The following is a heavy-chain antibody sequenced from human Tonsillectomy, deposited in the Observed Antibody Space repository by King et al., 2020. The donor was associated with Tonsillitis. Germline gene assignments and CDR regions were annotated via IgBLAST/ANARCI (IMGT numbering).Heavy chain of an antibody. CDR2: ISRTGSTI. V-gene: IGHV3-48*02. J-gene: IGHJ6*02. CDR3: ARDNDLWSGYYYYYYGMDV. CDR1: GFTCSSYS. D-gene: IGHD3-3*01. Sequence: VQLVASGGGLVQPGGSLRISCAASGFTCSSYSMNWVRQAPGKGLEWVSYISRTGSTIYYADSVKGRFAISRDNAKNSLSLQINSLIDEDTAVYFCARDNDLWSGYYYYYYGMDVWGQGTTGTVSS.